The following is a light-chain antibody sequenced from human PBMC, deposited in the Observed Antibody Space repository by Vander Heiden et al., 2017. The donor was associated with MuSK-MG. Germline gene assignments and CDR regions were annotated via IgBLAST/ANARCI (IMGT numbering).Light chain of an antibody. CDR3: QQSSSLPIT. J-gene: IGKJ5*01. V-gene: IGKV6D-21*02. CDR2: YAS. Sequence: EIVLTQSPDLQSVTTKEKVTITCRASQSIGSSLHWYQQKPDQSPKLLIKYASQSSSGVPSRFSGSGSGTDFTLTINSLEAEDAAAYYCQQSSSLPITCGQGTQMEIK. CDR1: QSIGSS.